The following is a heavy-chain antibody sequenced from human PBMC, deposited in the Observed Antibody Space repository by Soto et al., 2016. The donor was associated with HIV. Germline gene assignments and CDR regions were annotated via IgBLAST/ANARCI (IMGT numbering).Heavy chain of an antibody. Sequence: EVQLVETGGGLIQPGGSLRLSCAASGFTVSSNYMSWVRQAPGKGLEWVSVIYSGGSTYYADSVKGRFTISRDNSKNTLYLQMNSLRAEDTAVYYCARDFGGAGSGSYRMDVWGQGTTVTVSS. CDR1: GFTVSSNY. D-gene: IGHD3-10*01. V-gene: IGHV3-53*02. CDR3: ARDFGGAGSGSYRMDV. J-gene: IGHJ6*02. CDR2: IYSGGST.